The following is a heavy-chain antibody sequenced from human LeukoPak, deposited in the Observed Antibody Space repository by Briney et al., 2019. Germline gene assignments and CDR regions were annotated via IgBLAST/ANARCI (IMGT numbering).Heavy chain of an antibody. Sequence: ASVKVSCKASGYSFTNNYIHWVRQAPGQGLEWMGMIYPRDGSTSYAQKFQGRVTMTRDTSTSTVYMELSSLRSEDTAVYYCARGSSDGPYYFDYWGQGTLVTVSS. CDR1: GYSFTNNY. CDR3: ARGSSDGPYYFDY. CDR2: IYPRDGST. D-gene: IGHD6-6*01. J-gene: IGHJ4*02. V-gene: IGHV1-46*01.